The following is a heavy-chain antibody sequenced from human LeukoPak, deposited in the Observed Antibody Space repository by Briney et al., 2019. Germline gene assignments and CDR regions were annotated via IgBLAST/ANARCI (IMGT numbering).Heavy chain of an antibody. Sequence: GGSLRLACAASGLTVSSNYMSWVRQAPAKGLEWVSLIYSGGTTYYADSVKGRFTISRDNSKNTLYLQMNSLRAEDTAVYFCVRVEKEFGPRGGYFDYWGQGTLVTVSS. CDR3: VRVEKEFGPRGGYFDY. V-gene: IGHV3-53*01. J-gene: IGHJ4*02. CDR1: GLTVSSNY. D-gene: IGHD3-10*01. CDR2: IYSGGTT.